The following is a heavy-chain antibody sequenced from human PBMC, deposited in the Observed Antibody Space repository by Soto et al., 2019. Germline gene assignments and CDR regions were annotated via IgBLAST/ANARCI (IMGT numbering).Heavy chain of an antibody. D-gene: IGHD3-10*01. Sequence: SETLSLTCAVSAGSISSGNWWSWLRQPPGKGPEWIGEIYNSGSTNYTPSLKSRVTISVDKSKNQFSLKLSSVTAADTAVYYCARSIIMVRGVIPQGAVYYYRMYVWAQGSTDIGSS. CDR1: AGSISSGNW. V-gene: IGHV4-4*02. CDR3: ARSIIMVRGVIPQGAVYYYRMYV. CDR2: IYNSGST. J-gene: IGHJ6*02.